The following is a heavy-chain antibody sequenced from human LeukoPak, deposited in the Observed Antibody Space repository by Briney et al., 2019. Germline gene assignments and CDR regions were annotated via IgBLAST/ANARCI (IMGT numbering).Heavy chain of an antibody. V-gene: IGHV3-15*01. D-gene: IGHD3-22*01. Sequence: GGSLRLSCAASGFTFSNAWMSWVRQAPGKGLEWVGRIKSKTDGGTTDYAAPVKGRFTISRDDSKNTLYLQMNSLKTEDTGVYYCTSSGYYYADAFDIWGQGTMVTVSS. CDR1: GFTFSNAW. CDR2: IKSKTDGGTT. CDR3: TSSGYYYADAFDI. J-gene: IGHJ3*02.